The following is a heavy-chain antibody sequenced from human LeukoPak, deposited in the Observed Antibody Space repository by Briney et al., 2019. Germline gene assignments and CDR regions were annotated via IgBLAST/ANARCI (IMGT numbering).Heavy chain of an antibody. V-gene: IGHV3-30*18. CDR2: ISYDGSNK. CDR1: GFTFSNYG. Sequence: PGRSLRLSCAASGFTFSNYGMHWVRQAPGKGLEWVAVISYDGSNKYYADSVKGRFTISRDNSKNMVYLQMNSLRAEDTALYYCAKAIAYFDSRGSPQGAFDYWGQGTLVAVSS. CDR3: AKAIAYFDSRGSPQGAFDY. D-gene: IGHD3-22*01. J-gene: IGHJ4*02.